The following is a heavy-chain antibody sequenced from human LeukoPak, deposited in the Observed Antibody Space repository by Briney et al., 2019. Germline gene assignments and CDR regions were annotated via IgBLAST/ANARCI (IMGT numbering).Heavy chain of an antibody. CDR1: GGSFSGYY. V-gene: IGHV4-34*01. Sequence: SETLSLTCAVYGGSFSGYYWSWIRQPPGKGLEWIGEINHSGSTNYNPSLKSRVTISVDTSKNQFSLKLSSVTAADTAVYYCARGRQWPKQIDYWGQGTLVTVSS. CDR3: ARGRQWPKQIDY. CDR2: INHSGST. D-gene: IGHD6-19*01. J-gene: IGHJ4*02.